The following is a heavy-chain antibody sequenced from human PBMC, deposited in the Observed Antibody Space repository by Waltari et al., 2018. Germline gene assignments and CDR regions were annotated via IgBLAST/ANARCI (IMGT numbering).Heavy chain of an antibody. Sequence: EVQLVESGGGLVQPGGSLRLSCGASGFTFSSYWMNWVRQAPGKGPVWVSRINTDGSSTTYADSVKGRFTISRDNAKNTLSLQMNSLRAEDTAVYYCARGVYGGNTNWFDPWGQGTRVTVSS. J-gene: IGHJ5*02. CDR2: INTDGSST. CDR3: ARGVYGGNTNWFDP. CDR1: GFTFSSYW. V-gene: IGHV3-74*01. D-gene: IGHD4-17*01.